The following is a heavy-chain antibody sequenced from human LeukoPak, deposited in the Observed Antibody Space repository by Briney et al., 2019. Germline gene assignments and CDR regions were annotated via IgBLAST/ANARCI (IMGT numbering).Heavy chain of an antibody. CDR3: AALYYYDSSGSFDY. CDR1: GFTITSSA. V-gene: IGHV1-58*01. J-gene: IGHJ4*02. Sequence: SVKVSCKASGFTITSSAVQWVRQARGQRLEWIGWIVVGSGNTNYAQKFQERVTITRDMSTSTAYMELSSLRSEDTAVYYCAALYYYDSSGSFDYWGQGTLVTVSS. CDR2: IVVGSGNT. D-gene: IGHD3-22*01.